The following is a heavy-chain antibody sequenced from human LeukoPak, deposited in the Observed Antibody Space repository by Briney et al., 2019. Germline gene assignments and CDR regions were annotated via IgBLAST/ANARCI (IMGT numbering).Heavy chain of an antibody. V-gene: IGHV4-4*07. CDR1: GGSISSYY. Sequence: PSETLSLTCTVSGGSISSYYWSWIRQPAGKGLEWIGRIYTSGSTNYNPSLKSRVTMSVDTSKNQFSLKLSSVTAADTAVYYCAREELGYCSGTSCYAKVGWFDPWGQGTLVTVSS. CDR3: AREELGYCSGTSCYAKVGWFDP. D-gene: IGHD2-2*01. CDR2: IYTSGST. J-gene: IGHJ5*02.